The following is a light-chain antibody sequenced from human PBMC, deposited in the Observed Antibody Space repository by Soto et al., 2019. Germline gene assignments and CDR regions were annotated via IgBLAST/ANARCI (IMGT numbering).Light chain of an antibody. CDR3: QQYGSSPPRFT. V-gene: IGKV3-20*01. CDR2: GAS. CDR1: QSVSSSY. Sequence: EIVLTQSPGTLSLSPGERATLSCRASQSVSSSYLAWYQQKPGQAPRLLIYGASSRATGIPDRFSGSGSGKDFTLTISRLEPEDFVVYYCQQYGSSPPRFTFGPGTKVDIK. J-gene: IGKJ3*01.